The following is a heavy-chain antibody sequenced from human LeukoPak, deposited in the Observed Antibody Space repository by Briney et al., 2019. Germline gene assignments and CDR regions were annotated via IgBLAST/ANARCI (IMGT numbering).Heavy chain of an antibody. Sequence: SETLSLTCAVYGGSFSGYYWSWIRQPPGKGLEWIGEINHSGSTNYNPSLKSRVTISVDTSKNQFSLKLSSVTAADTAVYYCARGIRGTFWVNYEYWFDPWGQGTLVTVSS. CDR3: ARGIRGTFWVNYEYWFDP. J-gene: IGHJ5*02. CDR1: GGSFSGYY. CDR2: INHSGST. V-gene: IGHV4-34*01. D-gene: IGHD3-16*01.